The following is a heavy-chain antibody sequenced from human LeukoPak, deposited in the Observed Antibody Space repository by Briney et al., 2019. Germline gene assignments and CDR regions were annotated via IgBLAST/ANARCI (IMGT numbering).Heavy chain of an antibody. CDR1: GFTFDDYG. Sequence: GGSLRLSCAASGFTFDDYGMSWVRQAPGKGLEWVSGINWNGGSAGYADSVKGRFTISRDNAKNSLDLQMNSLRAEDTAVYYCARDRDADGFDYWGQGTLVTVSS. CDR3: ARDRDADGFDY. CDR2: INWNGGSA. J-gene: IGHJ4*02. V-gene: IGHV3-20*04. D-gene: IGHD5-24*01.